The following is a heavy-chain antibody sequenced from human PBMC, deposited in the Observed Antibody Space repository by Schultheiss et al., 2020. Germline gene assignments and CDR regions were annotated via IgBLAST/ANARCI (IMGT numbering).Heavy chain of an antibody. Sequence: GESLRLSCAASGFTFSDYYMSWIRQAPGKGLEWVSYISSSGSTIYYADSVKGRFTISRDNAKNSLYLQMNSLRAEDTAVYYCARGPSYANLYYGVDVWGQGTTVTVSS. CDR2: ISSSGSTI. CDR3: ARGPSYANLYYGVDV. V-gene: IGHV3-11*01. J-gene: IGHJ6*02. CDR1: GFTFSDYY. D-gene: IGHD1-1*01.